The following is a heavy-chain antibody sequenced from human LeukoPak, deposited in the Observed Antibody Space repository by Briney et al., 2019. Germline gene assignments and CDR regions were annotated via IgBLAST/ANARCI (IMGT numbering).Heavy chain of an antibody. CDR2: IFYSGTT. CDR1: GGSISSYY. D-gene: IGHD3-10*01. CDR3: AKSNGYGLVDI. J-gene: IGHJ3*02. V-gene: IGHV4-59*12. Sequence: SETLSLTCTVSGGSISSYYWSWIRQPPGKGLEWIGFIFYSGTTNYNPSLKSRVTISLDTSRNQFSLKLNSVTAADTAVYYCAKSNGYGLVDIWGQGTMVTVSS.